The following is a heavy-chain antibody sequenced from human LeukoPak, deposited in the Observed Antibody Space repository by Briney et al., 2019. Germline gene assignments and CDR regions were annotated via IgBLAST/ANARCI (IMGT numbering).Heavy chain of an antibody. J-gene: IGHJ4*02. CDR2: IDPNSGGT. V-gene: IGHV1-2*02. CDR1: GYTFTGYY. CDR3: ARRTTGMVMDY. Sequence: ASVKVSCKASGYTFTGYYMHWVRQAPGQGLEWMGWIDPNSGGTDYAQKFQGRVTMTRDTSSSTAYMELSRLRSDDTAVYYCARRTTGMVMDYWGQGTLVTVSS. D-gene: IGHD2-21*01.